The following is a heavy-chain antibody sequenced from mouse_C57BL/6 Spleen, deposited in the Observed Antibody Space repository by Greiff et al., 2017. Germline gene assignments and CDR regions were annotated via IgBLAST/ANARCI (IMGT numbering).Heavy chain of an antibody. Sequence: VQLQQPGAELVRPGSSVKLSCKASGYTFTSYWMDWVKQRPGQGLEWIGNIYPSDSETHYNQKFKDKATLTVDKSSSTAYMQLSSLTSEDSAVYYCASSYGNYVFAYWGQGTLVTVSA. CDR3: ASSYGNYVFAY. J-gene: IGHJ3*01. CDR2: IYPSDSET. V-gene: IGHV1-61*01. D-gene: IGHD2-1*01. CDR1: GYTFTSYW.